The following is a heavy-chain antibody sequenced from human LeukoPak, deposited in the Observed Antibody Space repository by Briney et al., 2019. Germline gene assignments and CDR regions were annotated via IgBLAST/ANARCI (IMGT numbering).Heavy chain of an antibody. J-gene: IGHJ6*02. D-gene: IGHD2-2*01. CDR2: IIPIFGTA. CDR1: GGTFSSYA. CDR3: AREILKHCSSTSCWSDGMDV. Sequence: SVKVSCKASGGTFSSYAISWVRQAPGQGLEWMGGIIPIFGTANYAQKIQGRVTITADESTSTAYMELSSLRSEDTAVYYCAREILKHCSSTSCWSDGMDVWGQGTTVTVSS. V-gene: IGHV1-69*13.